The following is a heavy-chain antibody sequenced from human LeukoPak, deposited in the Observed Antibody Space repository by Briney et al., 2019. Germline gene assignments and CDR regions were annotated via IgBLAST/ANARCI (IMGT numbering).Heavy chain of an antibody. CDR2: ISWNSGSI. J-gene: IGHJ6*02. CDR1: GFTFDDYA. V-gene: IGHV3-9*01. CDR3: ARDQDSRQYYYYGMDV. D-gene: IGHD6-13*01. Sequence: GGSLRLSCAASGFTFDDYAMHWVRQAPGKGLEWVSGISWNSGSIGYADSVKGRFTISRDNSKNTLYLQMNSLRAEDTAVYYCARDQDSRQYYYYGMDVWGQGTTVTVSS.